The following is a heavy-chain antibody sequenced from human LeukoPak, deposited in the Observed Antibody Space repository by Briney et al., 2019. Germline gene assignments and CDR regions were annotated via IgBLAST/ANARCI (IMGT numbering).Heavy chain of an antibody. CDR3: AKVIRDDILTGFDY. V-gene: IGHV3-30*18. D-gene: IGHD3-9*01. CDR2: ISYGGSDK. CDR1: GFTFSSFG. J-gene: IGHJ4*02. Sequence: GGSLRLSCAASGFTFSSFGMHWVRQAPGKGLEWVAFISYGGSDKYYVDSVKGRFTISRDNSKNTLFLQMNSLRREDTAVYYCAKVIRDDILTGFDYWGQGTLVTVSS.